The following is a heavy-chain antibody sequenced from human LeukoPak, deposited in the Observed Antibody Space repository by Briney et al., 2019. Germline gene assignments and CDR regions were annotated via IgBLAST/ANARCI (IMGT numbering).Heavy chain of an antibody. V-gene: IGHV1-24*01. CDR2: FDPEDGET. CDR3: ATWGQRPNYDFWSGYLVL. J-gene: IGHJ4*02. CDR1: GYTLTELS. D-gene: IGHD3-3*01. Sequence: GASVKVSCKVSGYTLTELSMHWVRQAPGKGLEWMGGFDPEDGETIYAQKFQGRVTMTEDTSTDTAYMELSSLRSEDTAVCYCATWGQRPNYDFWSGYLVLWGQGTLVTVSS.